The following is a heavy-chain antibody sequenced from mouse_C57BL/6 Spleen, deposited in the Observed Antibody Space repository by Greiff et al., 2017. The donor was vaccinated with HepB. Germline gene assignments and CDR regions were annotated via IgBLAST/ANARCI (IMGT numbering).Heavy chain of an antibody. D-gene: IGHD6-1*01. CDR3: TGGLRN. CDR2: IRLKSDNYAT. V-gene: IGHV6-3*01. J-gene: IGHJ3*01. CDR1: GFTFSNYW. Sequence: EVQLQQSGGGLVQPGGSMKLSCVASGFTFSNYWMNWVRQSPEKGLEWVAQIRLKSDNYATHYAESVKGRFTISRDDSKSSVYLQMNNLRAEDTGIYYCTGGLRNWGQGTLVTVSA.